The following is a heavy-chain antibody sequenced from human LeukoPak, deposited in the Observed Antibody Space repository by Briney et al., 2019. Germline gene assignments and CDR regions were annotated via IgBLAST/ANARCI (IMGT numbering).Heavy chain of an antibody. Sequence: GGSLRLSCAASGFTFSSYWMHWVRQAPGKGLVWVSRIDSDGSTTRYADSVKGRFTISRDNAKNTLALQMNSLRAEDTAVYYCATSVEYSSSSDYWGQGTLVTVSS. CDR3: ATSVEYSSSSDY. V-gene: IGHV3-74*01. J-gene: IGHJ4*02. D-gene: IGHD6-6*01. CDR2: IDSDGSTT. CDR1: GFTFSSYW.